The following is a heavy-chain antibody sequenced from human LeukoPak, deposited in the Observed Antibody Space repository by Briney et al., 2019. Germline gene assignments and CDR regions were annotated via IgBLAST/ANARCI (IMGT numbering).Heavy chain of an antibody. CDR1: GFTFSSYS. V-gene: IGHV3-21*01. J-gene: IGHJ4*02. CDR3: ARDRYCTTTRCSDY. Sequence: GGSLRLSCAASGFTFSSYSINWVRQAPGKGLEWVSCVSSTISFIYYADSVKGRFTISRDNAKNSLYLEMNSLRAEDTAVYYCARDRYCTTTRCSDYWGQGTLVTVSS. D-gene: IGHD2-2*01. CDR2: VSSTISFI.